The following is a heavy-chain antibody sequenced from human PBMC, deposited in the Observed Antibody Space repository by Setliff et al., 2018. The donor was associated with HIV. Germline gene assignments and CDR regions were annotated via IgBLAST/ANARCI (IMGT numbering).Heavy chain of an antibody. V-gene: IGHV4-4*09. CDR2: TYTSGST. CDR1: GGSISSYY. D-gene: IGHD2-2*01. Sequence: SETLSLTCTVSGGSISSYYWSWIRQSPGKGLEWIGYTYTSGSTNYNHNPSLKSRVTISVDTSKNRFSLKLSSVTAADTAVYYCARAGIVVPSAATFTYYYYTMDVWGQGTTVTVSS. J-gene: IGHJ6*02. CDR3: ARAGIVVPSAATFTYYYYTMDV.